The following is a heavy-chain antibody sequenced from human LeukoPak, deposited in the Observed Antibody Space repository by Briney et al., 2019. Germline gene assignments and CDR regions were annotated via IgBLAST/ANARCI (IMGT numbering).Heavy chain of an antibody. CDR3: AREGTAGTNLNWFDP. CDR2: ISYSGST. J-gene: IGHJ5*02. CDR1: GGSISSYY. D-gene: IGHD1-1*01. Sequence: SETLSLTCTVSGGSISSYYWSWIRQPPGEGLEWIGYISYSGSTNFNPSLKSRVTISVDTSKNQFSLKLSSVTAADTAVYYCAREGTAGTNLNWFDPWGPGTLGTVSS. V-gene: IGHV4-59*01.